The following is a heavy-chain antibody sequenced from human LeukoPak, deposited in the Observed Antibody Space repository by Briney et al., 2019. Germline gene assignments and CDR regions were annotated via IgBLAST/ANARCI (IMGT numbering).Heavy chain of an antibody. Sequence: SETLSLTCAVYGGSFSGYSWNWIRQSPGKGLEWIGEINHSGSTKYNPSLESRVNISEDTSEKQFSLKLSSVTAADTAVYYCARFQGGYCSGGSCYEIDYWGQGTLVTVSS. CDR1: GGSFSGYS. CDR3: ARFQGGYCSGGSCYEIDY. V-gene: IGHV4-34*01. CDR2: INHSGST. J-gene: IGHJ4*02. D-gene: IGHD2-15*01.